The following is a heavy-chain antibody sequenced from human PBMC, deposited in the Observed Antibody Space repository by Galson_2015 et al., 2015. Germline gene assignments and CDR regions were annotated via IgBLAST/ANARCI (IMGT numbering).Heavy chain of an antibody. CDR1: GYTFTDYY. CDR2: INPNSGGT. CDR3: ARDADQWDLQTRGYYFDS. D-gene: IGHD1-26*01. V-gene: IGHV1-2*06. J-gene: IGHJ4*02. Sequence: SVKVSCKASGYTFTDYYMHWVRRAPGQGLEWMGRINPNSGGTNYAQKFQGRVTMTRDTSISTAFMELSRLRSDDTAVYYCARDADQWDLQTRGYYFDSWGQGTLVTVSS.